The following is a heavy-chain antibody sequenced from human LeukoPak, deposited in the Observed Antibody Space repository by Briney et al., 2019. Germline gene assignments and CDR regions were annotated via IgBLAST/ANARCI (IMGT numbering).Heavy chain of an antibody. J-gene: IGHJ4*02. V-gene: IGHV3-30*18. Sequence: GRSLRLSCAASGFTFSSYGMHWVRQAPGKGLEWVAVISYDGSNKYYADPVKGRFTISRDNSKNTLYLQMNSLRAEDTAVYYCAKDPGWLVLGDYFDYWGQGTLVTVSS. D-gene: IGHD6-19*01. CDR1: GFTFSSYG. CDR3: AKDPGWLVLGDYFDY. CDR2: ISYDGSNK.